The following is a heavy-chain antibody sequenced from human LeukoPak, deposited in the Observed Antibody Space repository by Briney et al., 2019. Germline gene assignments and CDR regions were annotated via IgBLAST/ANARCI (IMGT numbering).Heavy chain of an antibody. V-gene: IGHV4-34*01. D-gene: IGHD3-22*01. Sequence: PSETLSLTCAVYGGSFSGYFWTYVRQPPGKGLEWIGEINHRGSTSYNPSLKSRVTISVDTSKNEFSLRLSSVTAADTAVYYCARGSVYYGDSSVYFDYWGQGTLVTVSS. J-gene: IGHJ4*02. CDR1: GGSFSGYF. CDR2: INHRGST. CDR3: ARGSVYYGDSSVYFDY.